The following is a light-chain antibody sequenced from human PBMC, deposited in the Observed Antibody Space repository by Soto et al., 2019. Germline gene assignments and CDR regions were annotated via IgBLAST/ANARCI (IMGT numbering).Light chain of an antibody. Sequence: DIVVSQSPDSLTVSLGEGAAINFKSTQSVFYNSNKMNYLAWYQQKTGQPPKLLSDWASTRESRVPDRFSGSGAGTDCTLTGSNLQAEEGAVYYCQQYYSTPSTFGGGTKVEIK. CDR1: QSVFYNSNKMNY. CDR2: WAS. V-gene: IGKV4-1*01. CDR3: QQYYSTPST. J-gene: IGKJ4*01.